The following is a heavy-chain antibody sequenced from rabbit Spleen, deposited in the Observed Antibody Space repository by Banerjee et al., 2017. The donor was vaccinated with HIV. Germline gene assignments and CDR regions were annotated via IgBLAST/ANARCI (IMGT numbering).Heavy chain of an antibody. D-gene: IGHD1-1*01. J-gene: IGHJ4*01. CDR1: GFTLSSYYM. CDR3: ARDLDGVIGWNFGW. Sequence: QEQLKESGGGLVQPGGSLKLSCKASGFTLSSYYMNWVRQAPGKGLEWIGYIDPLFGITYYANWVNGRFTISKTSSTTVTLQMTSLTAADTATYFCARDLDGVIGWNFGWWGPGTLVTVS. CDR2: IDPLFGIT. V-gene: IGHV1S45*01.